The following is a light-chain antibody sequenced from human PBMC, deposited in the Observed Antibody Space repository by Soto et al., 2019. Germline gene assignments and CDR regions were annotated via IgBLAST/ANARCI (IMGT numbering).Light chain of an antibody. V-gene: IGKV1-33*01. CDR1: QSISNY. Sequence: DIHMTQSPSSLSASVGDRVTITCRASQSISNYLNWYQQKQGKAPKLLIYDASNLETGVPSRFSGSGSGTDFTFTISSLQPEDIATYYCQHLETFGQGTKVDIK. CDR3: QHLET. J-gene: IGKJ1*01. CDR2: DAS.